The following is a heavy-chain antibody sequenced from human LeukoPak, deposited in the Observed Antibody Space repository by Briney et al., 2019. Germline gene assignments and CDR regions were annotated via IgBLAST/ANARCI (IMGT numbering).Heavy chain of an antibody. Sequence: SETPSLTCTVSGGSINSYYRNWIPQPPGKGLEWIGYIYYSGSTNYNPSLKSRVTMSVDTSKNQFFLKLNSVTAADTAVYYCAKAAGYSTIFWFDPWGQGTLVTVSS. CDR3: AKAAGYSTIFWFDP. CDR2: IYYSGST. CDR1: GGSINSYY. D-gene: IGHD1-26*01. V-gene: IGHV4-59*01. J-gene: IGHJ5*02.